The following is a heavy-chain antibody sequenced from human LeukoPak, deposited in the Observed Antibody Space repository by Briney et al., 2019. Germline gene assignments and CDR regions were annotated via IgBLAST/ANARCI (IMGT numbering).Heavy chain of an antibody. CDR1: GFTFSSYG. J-gene: IGHJ4*02. D-gene: IGHD3-3*01. CDR3: AKGDFGVVITYFDY. CDR2: IRYDGSNK. V-gene: IGHV3-30*02. Sequence: GGSLRLSCAASGFTFSSYGMHWVRQAPGKGLEWVAFIRYDGSNKYYADSVKGRFTISRDNSKNTLYLQMNSLRAEDTAVYYCAKGDFGVVITYFDYWGQGTLVTVSS.